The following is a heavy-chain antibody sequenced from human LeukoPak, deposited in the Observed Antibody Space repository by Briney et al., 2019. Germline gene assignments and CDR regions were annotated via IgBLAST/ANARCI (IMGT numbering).Heavy chain of an antibody. Sequence: QPGGSLRLSCAASGFTFSRFGMNWVRQAPGKGLEWVAVIWYDGSNKYYADSVKGRFTISRDNSKNTLYLEMNSLRAEDTAVYYCARDYYYDSSGYWDYYFDYWGQGTLVSVSS. V-gene: IGHV3-33*01. J-gene: IGHJ4*02. CDR3: ARDYYYDSSGYWDYYFDY. CDR1: GFTFSRFG. D-gene: IGHD3-22*01. CDR2: IWYDGSNK.